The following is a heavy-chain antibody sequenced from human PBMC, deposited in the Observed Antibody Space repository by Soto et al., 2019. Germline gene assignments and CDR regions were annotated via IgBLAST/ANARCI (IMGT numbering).Heavy chain of an antibody. D-gene: IGHD6-13*01. V-gene: IGHV1-46*01. CDR2: INPSGGGT. CDR3: ARDHIAISGLLDY. CDR1: GYTFTSYS. Sequence: ASVKESCKASGYTFTSYSMNWVRQAPGQGLEWMGIINPSGGGTSFVQKFQGRVTMTRDTSTSTVYMELSSLRSEDTAVYYCARDHIAISGLLDYWGQGTLVTVSS. J-gene: IGHJ4*02.